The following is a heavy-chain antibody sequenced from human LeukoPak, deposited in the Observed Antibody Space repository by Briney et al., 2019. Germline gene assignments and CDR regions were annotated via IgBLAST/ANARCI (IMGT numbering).Heavy chain of an antibody. J-gene: IGHJ6*03. D-gene: IGHD1-26*01. CDR2: IRYDGSNR. CDR3: AKGRGWEASYYYYYMDV. V-gene: IGHV3-30*02. Sequence: GGSLRLSCAASGFTFSSYGMHWVRQAPGKGLEWVAFIRYDGSNRYYADSVKGRFTISRDNSKNTLYLQMNSLRAEDTAVYYCAKGRGWEASYYYYYMDVWGKGTTVTISS. CDR1: GFTFSSYG.